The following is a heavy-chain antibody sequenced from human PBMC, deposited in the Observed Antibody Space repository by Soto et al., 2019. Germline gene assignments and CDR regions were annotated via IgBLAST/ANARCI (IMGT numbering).Heavy chain of an antibody. CDR3: ARDSSSRPYYYYGMDV. Sequence: PSEILSLTCAVYGGSFSGYYWSWIRQPPGKGLEWIGEINHSGSTNYNPSLKSRVTISVDTSKNQFSLKLSSVTAADTAVYYCARDSSSRPYYYYGMDVWGQGTTVTVSS. CDR2: INHSGST. D-gene: IGHD6-6*01. V-gene: IGHV4-34*01. CDR1: GGSFSGYY. J-gene: IGHJ6*02.